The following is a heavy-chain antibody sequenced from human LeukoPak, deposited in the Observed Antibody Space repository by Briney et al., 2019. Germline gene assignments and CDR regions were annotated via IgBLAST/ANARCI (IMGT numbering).Heavy chain of an antibody. D-gene: IGHD6-19*01. Sequence: GGSLRLSCAASGFTFSSYSMNWVRQAPGKGLEWVSYISSSSSTIYYADSVKGRFTISRDNAKNSLSLQMDRLRAEDTAVYYCVRASLYNSGRFFDFWGQGSLVIVSS. CDR3: VRASLYNSGRFFDF. CDR2: ISSSSSTI. J-gene: IGHJ4*02. CDR1: GFTFSSYS. V-gene: IGHV3-48*04.